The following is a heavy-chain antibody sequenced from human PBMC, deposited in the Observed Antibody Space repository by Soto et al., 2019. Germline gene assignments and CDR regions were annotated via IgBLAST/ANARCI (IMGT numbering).Heavy chain of an antibody. V-gene: IGHV4-30-4*01. J-gene: IGHJ5*02. CDR1: GGSISSGDYY. D-gene: IGHD3-3*01. CDR2: IYYSGST. CDR3: ARVAITIFGVVMAYWFAP. Sequence: SETLSLTCTVSGGSISSGDYYWSWIRQPPGKGLEWIGYIYYSGSTYYNPSLKSRVTISVDTSKNQFSLKLSSVTAADTAVYYCARVAITIFGVVMAYWFAPWGQGTLVTVSS.